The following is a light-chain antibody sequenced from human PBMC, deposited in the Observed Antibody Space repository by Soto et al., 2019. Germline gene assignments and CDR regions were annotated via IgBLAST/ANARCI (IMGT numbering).Light chain of an antibody. J-gene: IGLJ2*01. CDR2: DVT. V-gene: IGLV2-14*03. CDR1: SSDVGGYNY. Sequence: QSVLTQPASVSGSPGQSITISCTGSSSDVGGYNYVSWYQQHPGKAPKLMIYDVTHRPSGVSHRFSASKSGNTASLTISGLQNEEEADYYCSSYTGSSTTVVFGGGTKLTVL. CDR3: SSYTGSSTTVV.